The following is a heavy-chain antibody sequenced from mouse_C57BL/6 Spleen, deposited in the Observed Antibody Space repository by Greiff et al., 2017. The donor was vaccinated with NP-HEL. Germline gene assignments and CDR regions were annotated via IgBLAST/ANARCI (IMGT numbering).Heavy chain of an antibody. CDR1: GFSLSTSGMG. V-gene: IGHV8-12*01. CDR2: IYWDDDK. CDR3: ARREAYYSNYWYFDV. Sequence: QVTLKESGPGILQSSQTLSLTCSFSGFSLSTSGMGVSWIRQPSGKGLEWLAHIYWDDDKRYNPSLKSRLTISKDTSRNQVFLKITSVDTADTATYYCARREAYYSNYWYFDVWGTGTTVTVSS. D-gene: IGHD2-5*01. J-gene: IGHJ1*03.